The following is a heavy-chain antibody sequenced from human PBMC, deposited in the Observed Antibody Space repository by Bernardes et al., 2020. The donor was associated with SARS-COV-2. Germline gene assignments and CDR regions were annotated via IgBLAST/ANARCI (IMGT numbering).Heavy chain of an antibody. Sequence: GGSLRLSCAASGFTFSSYSMNWVRQAPGKGLEWVSSISSSSSYIYYADSVKGRFTISRDNAKNSLYLQMNSLRAEDTAVYYCARLGPGIVVVPAAMDVDYWSQRTLDTVSS. D-gene: IGHD2-2*01. J-gene: IGHJ4*02. CDR3: ARLGPGIVVVPAAMDVDY. CDR2: ISSSSSYI. CDR1: GFTFSSYS. V-gene: IGHV3-21*01.